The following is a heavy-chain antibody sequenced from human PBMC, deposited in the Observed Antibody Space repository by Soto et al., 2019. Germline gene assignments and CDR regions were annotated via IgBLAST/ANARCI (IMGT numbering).Heavy chain of an antibody. V-gene: IGHV4-39*02. CDR2: IYYSGST. CDR3: AREYYDILTGPCFDY. J-gene: IGHJ4*02. D-gene: IGHD3-9*01. CDR1: GGSISSSSYY. Sequence: WETLSLTCTVSGGSISSSSYYWDWIRQPPGKGLEWIGSIYYSGSTYYNPSLKSRVTISVDTSKNQFSLKLSSVTAADTAVYYCAREYYDILTGPCFDYWGQGTLVTVS.